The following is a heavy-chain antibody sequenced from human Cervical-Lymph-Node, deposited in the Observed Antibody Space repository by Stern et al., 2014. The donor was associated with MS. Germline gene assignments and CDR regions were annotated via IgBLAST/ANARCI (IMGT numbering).Heavy chain of an antibody. Sequence: MQLVESGGGVVQPGRSLRLSCVGSGFTFGTAGMPWVRQAPGKGLEWVAAVSFDGTNQHYAESLKGRFTISRDNSKNTLYLQMDSLRVEDTAVYYCVKGTFAGSYFVDSWGQGTLVTVSS. CDR2: VSFDGTNQ. CDR3: VKGTFAGSYFVDS. V-gene: IGHV3-30*18. CDR1: GFTFGTAG. D-gene: IGHD2/OR15-2a*01. J-gene: IGHJ4*02.